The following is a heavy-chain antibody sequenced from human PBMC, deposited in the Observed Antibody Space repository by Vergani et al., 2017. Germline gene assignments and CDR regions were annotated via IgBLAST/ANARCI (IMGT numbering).Heavy chain of an antibody. Sequence: QLQLQESGPGLVKPSETLSLTCTVSGGSISSSSYYWGWIRQPPGKGLEWIGSIYTSGSTNYNPSLKSRVTMSVDTSKNQFSLKLSSVTAADTAVYYCARGGGGMDVWGQGTTVTVSS. V-gene: IGHV4-39*07. CDR2: IYTSGST. CDR1: GGSISSSSYY. J-gene: IGHJ6*02. D-gene: IGHD3-10*01. CDR3: ARGGGGMDV.